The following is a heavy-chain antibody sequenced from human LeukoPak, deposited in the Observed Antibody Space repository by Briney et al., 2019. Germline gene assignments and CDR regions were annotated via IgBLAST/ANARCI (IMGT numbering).Heavy chain of an antibody. V-gene: IGHV4-39*07. CDR1: GGSISSSSYY. J-gene: IGHJ4*02. CDR2: IYYSGST. CDR3: ARRLYIAVAGTTFDY. Sequence: PSETLSLTCTVSGGSISSSSYYWGWIRQPPGKGLEWIGSIYYSGSTYYNPSLKSRVTISVDTSKNQFSLKLSSVTAADTAVYYCARRLYIAVAGTTFDYWGQGTLVTVSS. D-gene: IGHD6-19*01.